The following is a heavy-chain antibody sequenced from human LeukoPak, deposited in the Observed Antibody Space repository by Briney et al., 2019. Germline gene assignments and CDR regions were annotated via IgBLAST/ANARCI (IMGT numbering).Heavy chain of an antibody. Sequence: PGGSLRLSCAASGFTFSSYGMHWVRQAPGKGLEWVAVIWYDGGNKYYADSVKGRFTISRDNSKNTLYLQMNSLRAEDTAVYYCARATYYYDSSGYLNYWGQGTLVTVSS. J-gene: IGHJ4*02. CDR1: GFTFSSYG. V-gene: IGHV3-33*01. CDR2: IWYDGGNK. CDR3: ARATYYYDSSGYLNY. D-gene: IGHD3-22*01.